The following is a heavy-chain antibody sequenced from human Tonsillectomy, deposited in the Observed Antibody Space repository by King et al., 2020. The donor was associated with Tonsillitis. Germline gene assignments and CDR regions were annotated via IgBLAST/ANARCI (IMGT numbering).Heavy chain of an antibody. Sequence: VQLVESGGGLVQPGRSLRLSCAASGFTFDHYDMHWVRQAPGKGLEWVSGISWNSGNIGYADSLKGRFTISRDNAKNSLFLQMYSLRAEDTALYYCAKGVWVNSPYNWNDVVVNYFDYWGQGTLVTVSS. CDR2: ISWNSGNI. CDR1: GFTFDHYD. V-gene: IGHV3-9*01. J-gene: IGHJ4*02. CDR3: AKGVWVNSPYNWNDVVVNYFDY. D-gene: IGHD1-20*01.